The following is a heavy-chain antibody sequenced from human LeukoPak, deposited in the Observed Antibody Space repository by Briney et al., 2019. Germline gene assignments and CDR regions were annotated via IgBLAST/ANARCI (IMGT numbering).Heavy chain of an antibody. CDR2: IYTSGNT. Sequence: PSETLSLTCTVSGGSISSYYWSWIRQPAGKGLEWIGRIYTSGNTNYNPSLKSRVTMSVDTSKNQFSLKLSSVTAADTAVYYCARAISYYDFWSGYYNYWYFDLWGRGTLVTVSS. D-gene: IGHD3-3*01. V-gene: IGHV4-4*07. CDR3: ARAISYYDFWSGYYNYWYFDL. J-gene: IGHJ2*01. CDR1: GGSISSYY.